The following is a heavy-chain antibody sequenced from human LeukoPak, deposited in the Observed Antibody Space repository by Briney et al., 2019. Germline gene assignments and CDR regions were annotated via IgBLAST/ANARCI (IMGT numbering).Heavy chain of an antibody. CDR3: ARDYRFDSGYDLLDAFDV. V-gene: IGHV4-31*03. CDR2: IYYSGST. D-gene: IGHD5-12*01. CDR1: GGSISSGRYY. Sequence: SQTLSLTCTVSGGSISSGRYYWSWIRQHPGKGLEWIGYIYYSGSTYYNPSLKSRVTISVDTSKNQFSLKLSSVTAADTAVYYCARDYRFDSGYDLLDAFDVWGQGTMVTVSS. J-gene: IGHJ3*01.